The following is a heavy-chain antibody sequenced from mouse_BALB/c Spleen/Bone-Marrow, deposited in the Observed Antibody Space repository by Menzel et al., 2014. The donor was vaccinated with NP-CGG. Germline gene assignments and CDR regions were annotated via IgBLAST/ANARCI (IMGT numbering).Heavy chain of an antibody. V-gene: IGHV1-54*01. J-gene: IGHJ3*01. CDR3: ARYRYDGTFAY. CDR1: GYAFTNYL. Sequence: QVTLKECGAELVRPGTSVKVSCKASGYAFTNYLIEWVKQRPGQGLEWIGVINPGSGGTNYNEKFKGKATLTADKSSSTAYMQLSSLTSDDSAVYFCARYRYDGTFAYWGQGTLVTVSA. CDR2: INPGSGGT. D-gene: IGHD2-14*01.